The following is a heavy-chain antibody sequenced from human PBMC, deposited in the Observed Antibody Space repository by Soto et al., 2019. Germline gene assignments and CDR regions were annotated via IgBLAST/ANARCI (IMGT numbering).Heavy chain of an antibody. V-gene: IGHV1-2*02. CDR1: GYTFTGYY. D-gene: IGHD2-2*01. J-gene: IGHJ4*02. CDR3: ALAQVVVVPAAQWRYYFDY. Sequence: ASVKVSCKASGYTFTGYYMHWVRQAPGQGLEWMGWINPNSGGTNYAQKFQGRVTMTRDTSISTAYMGLSRLRSDDTAVYYCALAQVVVVPAAQWRYYFDYWGQGTLVTVS. CDR2: INPNSGGT.